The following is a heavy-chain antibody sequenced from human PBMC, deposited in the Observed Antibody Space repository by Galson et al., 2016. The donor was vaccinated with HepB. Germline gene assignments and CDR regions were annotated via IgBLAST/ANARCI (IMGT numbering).Heavy chain of an antibody. Sequence: SLRLSCAASGFTFSGYGMHWVRQAPGKGLEWVAIIWSDETNKYYADSVRGRFTISRDNSKNTLYLQMNSLRVEDTAVFYCARDHLGSGSFGMDVWGQGTTVTVSS. CDR3: ARDHLGSGSFGMDV. CDR2: IWSDETNK. D-gene: IGHD3-10*01. CDR1: GFTFSGYG. V-gene: IGHV3-33*01. J-gene: IGHJ6*02.